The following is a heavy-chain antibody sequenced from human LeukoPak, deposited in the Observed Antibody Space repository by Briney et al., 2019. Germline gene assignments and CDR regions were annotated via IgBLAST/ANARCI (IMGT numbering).Heavy chain of an antibody. J-gene: IGHJ4*02. D-gene: IGHD3-3*01. CDR3: ARDGEYYDFWSGYHDY. V-gene: IGHV4-34*01. CDR2: INHSGST. CDR1: GGSFSGYY. Sequence: SETLSPTCAVYGGSFSGYYWSWIRQPPGKGLEWIGEINHSGSTNYNPSLKSRVTISVDTSKNQFSLKLSSVTAADTAVYYCARDGEYYDFWSGYHDYWGQGTLVTVSS.